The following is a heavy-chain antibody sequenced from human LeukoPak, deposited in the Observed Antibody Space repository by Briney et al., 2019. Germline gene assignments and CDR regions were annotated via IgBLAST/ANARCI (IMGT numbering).Heavy chain of an antibody. Sequence: SETLSLTCAVYGGPFSGYYWSWIRQPPGKGLEWIGEINHSGSTNYNPSLKSRVTISVDTSKDQFSLKLSSVTAADTAVYYCARGHKQYYYDSSGYYKSYYYYGMDVWGQGTTVTVSS. D-gene: IGHD3-22*01. J-gene: IGHJ6*02. CDR1: GGPFSGYY. CDR3: ARGHKQYYYDSSGYYKSYYYYGMDV. V-gene: IGHV4-34*01. CDR2: INHSGST.